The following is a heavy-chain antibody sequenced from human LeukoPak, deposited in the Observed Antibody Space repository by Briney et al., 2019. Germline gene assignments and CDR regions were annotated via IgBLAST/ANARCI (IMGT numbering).Heavy chain of an antibody. CDR2: IYTSGST. D-gene: IGHD3-10*01. Sequence: SETLSLTCTVSGGSISSYYWSWIRQPAGKGLEWIGRIYTSGSTNYNPSLKSRVTMSVDTSKNQFSLKLSSVTAADTAVYYCARDRYGSGKQNWFDPWGQGTLVTVSS. CDR1: GGSISSYY. J-gene: IGHJ5*02. V-gene: IGHV4-4*07. CDR3: ARDRYGSGKQNWFDP.